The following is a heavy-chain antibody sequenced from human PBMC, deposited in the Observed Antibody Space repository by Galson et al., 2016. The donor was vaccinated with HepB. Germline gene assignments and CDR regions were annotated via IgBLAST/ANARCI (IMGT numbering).Heavy chain of an antibody. CDR2: ISSDSSYI. Sequence: SLRLSCATSGFTFTRYNMNWVRQTPGKGLEWVSSISSDSSYIYYADSVKGRFTISRDNVKKSLYLQMNSLRPEDTAVYYCARVREQQLLDAFDIWGQGTMVTVSS. CDR3: ARVREQQLLDAFDI. D-gene: IGHD6-13*01. CDR1: GFTFTRYN. J-gene: IGHJ3*02. V-gene: IGHV3-21*01.